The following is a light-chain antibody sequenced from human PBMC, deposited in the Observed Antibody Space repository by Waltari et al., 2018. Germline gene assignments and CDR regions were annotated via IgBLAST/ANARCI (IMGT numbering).Light chain of an antibody. Sequence: QLVLTQSPSASASLGASIKLTRTLSSGHSSNIIAWLQQQPERGPRYLMKVNSDGTHSKGDDIPDRFSGSSSGAERYLTISSLQSEDEADYYCQTGGHGTWVFGGGTKVTVL. CDR1: SGHSSNI. CDR3: QTGGHGTWV. J-gene: IGLJ3*02. CDR2: VNSDGTH. V-gene: IGLV4-69*01.